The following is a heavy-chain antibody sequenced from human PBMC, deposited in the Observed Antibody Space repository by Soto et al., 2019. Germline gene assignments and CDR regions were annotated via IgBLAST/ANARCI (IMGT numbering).Heavy chain of an antibody. Sequence: QVQLQESGPGLVRPSETLSLTCTVSGGSMNNYLWSWIRQTPGGGLQWIGYIHVTGNTYHNPAPKVPVTISVAGSKTKFTLTLRSVTAADTAVYDCARGPFFARQQPFDSWGQGILVTVSS. CDR1: GGSMNNYL. D-gene: IGHD6-13*01. CDR3: ARGPFFARQQPFDS. J-gene: IGHJ4*02. V-gene: IGHV4-59*01. CDR2: IHVTGNT.